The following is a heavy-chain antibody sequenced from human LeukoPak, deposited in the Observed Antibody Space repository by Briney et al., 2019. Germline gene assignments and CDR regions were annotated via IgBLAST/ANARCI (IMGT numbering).Heavy chain of an antibody. J-gene: IGHJ5*02. CDR1: GYTFTGYY. Sequence: ASVKVSCKASGYTFTGYYMHWVRQAPGQGLEWMGWINPNSGGTNYAQKFQGRVTMTRDTSISTAYMQLSRLRSDDTAVYYCARAESVVPAAMDWFDPWGQGTLVTVSS. V-gene: IGHV1-2*02. CDR3: ARAESVVPAAMDWFDP. D-gene: IGHD2-2*01. CDR2: INPNSGGT.